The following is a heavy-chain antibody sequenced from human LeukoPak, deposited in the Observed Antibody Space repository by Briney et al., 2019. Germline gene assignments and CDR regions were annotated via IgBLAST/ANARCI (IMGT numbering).Heavy chain of an antibody. CDR2: ISSSSSYI. CDR3: ARDMSSGWYGYYYYYYMDV. J-gene: IGHJ6*03. V-gene: IGHV3-21*01. D-gene: IGHD6-19*01. Sequence: GGSLRLSCAASGFTFSSYSMNWVRQAPGKGLEWVSSISSSSSYIYYADSVKGRFTISRDNAKNSLYLRMNSLRAEDTAVYYCARDMSSGWYGYYYYYYMDVWGKGTTVTISS. CDR1: GFTFSSYS.